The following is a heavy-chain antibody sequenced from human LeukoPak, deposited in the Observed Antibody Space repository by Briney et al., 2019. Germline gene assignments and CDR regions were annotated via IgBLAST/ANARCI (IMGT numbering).Heavy chain of an antibody. J-gene: IGHJ4*02. CDR1: GFMFSTYW. CDR2: IKQDGSEK. V-gene: IGHV3-7*01. D-gene: IGHD1-26*01. CDR3: ARDLYGSSPVY. Sequence: GGSLRLSCAASGFMFSTYWMSWVRQTPGKGLEWVANIKQDGSEKYNVDSVKGRFTISRDNAKNSLYLQMNSLRAEDTAVYYCARDLYGSSPVYWGQGTLVTVSS.